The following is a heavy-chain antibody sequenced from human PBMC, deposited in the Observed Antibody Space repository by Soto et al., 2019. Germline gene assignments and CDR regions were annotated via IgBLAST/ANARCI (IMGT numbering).Heavy chain of an antibody. CDR1: GASISGFY. V-gene: IGHV4-4*07. J-gene: IGHJ5*02. Sequence: SETLSLTCTVSGASISGFYLSWIRKSAGKGLEWIGRIYATGSTDYNPSLKSRVMMSVDTSKKKLSMKLRSVTAADTAVYYCVRDGTKTLRDWFDPWGQGISVTVSS. D-gene: IGHD1-1*01. CDR3: VRDGTKTLRDWFDP. CDR2: IYATGST.